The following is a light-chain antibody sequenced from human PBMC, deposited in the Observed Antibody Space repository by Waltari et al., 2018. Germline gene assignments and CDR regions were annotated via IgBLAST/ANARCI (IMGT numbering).Light chain of an antibody. CDR1: SSDVGGYNY. Sequence: QSALTQPASVSGSPGQSITISCTGTSSDVGGYNYVSWYQQPPGKAPKPMIYEVSNRSSGVSNRFSGSKSGNTASLTISGLQAEDEADYYCSSYTSSSTLFGGGTKLTVL. J-gene: IGLJ2*01. V-gene: IGLV2-14*01. CDR2: EVS. CDR3: SSYTSSSTL.